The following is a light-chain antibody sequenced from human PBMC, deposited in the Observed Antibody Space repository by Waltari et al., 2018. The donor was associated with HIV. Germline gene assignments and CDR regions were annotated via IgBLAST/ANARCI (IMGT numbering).Light chain of an antibody. CDR3: CSYASTYTPYV. CDR1: SSAIGGYNY. V-gene: IGLV2-11*01. Sequence: QSALTQPRSVSGSPGQSVTISCTGTSSAIGGYNYVSWYQQHPGQAPNLMIYDVSKRPSGVPDRFSGSKSGNTASLTISGLQAEDEADYYCCSYASTYTPYVFGTGTKVTVL. J-gene: IGLJ1*01. CDR2: DVS.